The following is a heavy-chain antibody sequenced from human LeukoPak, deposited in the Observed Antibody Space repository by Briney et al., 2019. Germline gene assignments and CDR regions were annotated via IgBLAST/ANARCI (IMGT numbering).Heavy chain of an antibody. J-gene: IGHJ4*02. Sequence: GGSLRLSCAASGFTFSSYEMNWVRQAPGEGLEWVSHISKNNDNIQYGDSVKGRFTVSRDNAENSLYLQMDSLRVEDTALYYCAKGLWGTYHAFDSWGQGILVTVSS. CDR2: ISKNNDNI. V-gene: IGHV3-48*03. CDR1: GFTFSSYE. D-gene: IGHD3-16*02. CDR3: AKGLWGTYHAFDS.